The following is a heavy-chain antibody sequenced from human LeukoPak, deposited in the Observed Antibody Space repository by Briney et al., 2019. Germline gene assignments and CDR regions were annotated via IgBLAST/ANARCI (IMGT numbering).Heavy chain of an antibody. CDR3: AKWGIGNNWDIDDH. CDR2: INHSGST. D-gene: IGHD1-1*01. J-gene: IGHJ4*02. V-gene: IGHV4-34*01. CDR1: GGSLGGYS. Sequence: SETLSLTCAVYGGSLGGYSWSWIRQPPGKGLEWIGEINHSGSTNYNPSLKSRVTISVDTSKNQFSLKLSSVTATDTAVYYCAKWGIGNNWDIDDHWGQGTLVTVSS.